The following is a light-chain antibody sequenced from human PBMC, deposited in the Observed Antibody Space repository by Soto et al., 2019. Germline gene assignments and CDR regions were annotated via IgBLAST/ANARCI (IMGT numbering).Light chain of an antibody. J-gene: IGLJ1*01. CDR2: EVS. CDR3: SSYAGSTRDV. V-gene: IGLV2-8*01. CDR1: RSYVGGYNY. Sequence: QSALTQPPSASGSPGQSVTISCTGTRSYVGGYNYVSWYQQHPGKAPKLMIYEVSKRPSGVPDRFSGSKSGNTASLTVSGLQAEDEADYYCSSYAGSTRDVFGTGTKVTVL.